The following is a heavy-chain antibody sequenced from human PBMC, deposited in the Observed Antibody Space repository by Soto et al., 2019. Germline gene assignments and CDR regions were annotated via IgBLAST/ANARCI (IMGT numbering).Heavy chain of an antibody. D-gene: IGHD3-10*01. CDR1: GFIFSNYA. CDR3: ARGTGPGSFLIDY. J-gene: IGHJ4*02. V-gene: IGHV3-33*01. Sequence: VQLVESGGGVVQPGRSLRLSCATSGFIFSNYAMHWVRQAPGQGLEWVALIWSDGSYDNYAESVKGRFTISRDNSKNTLYVQMNSLRVEGTAVYFCARGTGPGSFLIDYWGQGTLVTVSS. CDR2: IWSDGSYD.